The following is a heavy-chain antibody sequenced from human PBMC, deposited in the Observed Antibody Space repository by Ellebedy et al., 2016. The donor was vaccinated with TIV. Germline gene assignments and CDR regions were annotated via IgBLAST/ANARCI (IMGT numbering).Heavy chain of an antibody. D-gene: IGHD3-10*01. Sequence: GESLKISCAASGFTVSDYFMTWVRQAPGKGLEWVSVIYKNGGTNYTDSVNGRFTITRDDSKNTLYIQMNSLRAEDTAVYYCARDPGGGGDYGDNWFDPWGQGTLVTVSS. CDR2: IYKNGGT. J-gene: IGHJ5*02. CDR1: GFTVSDYF. V-gene: IGHV3-66*01. CDR3: ARDPGGGGDYGDNWFDP.